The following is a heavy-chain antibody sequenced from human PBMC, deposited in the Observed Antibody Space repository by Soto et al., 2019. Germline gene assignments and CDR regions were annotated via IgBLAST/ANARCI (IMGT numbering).Heavy chain of an antibody. J-gene: IGHJ5*02. CDR2: ISGSGGST. CDR3: GKDLGGVYSNNWFDP. D-gene: IGHD4-4*01. V-gene: IGHV3-23*01. CDR1: GFTFSSYA. Sequence: EVQLLESGGGLVQPGGSLRLSCAASGFTFSSYAMSWVRQAPGKGLEWVSAISGSGGSTYYADSVKGRFTISRDNSKNTLDQQMNSLRDEDTAVYYGGKDLGGVYSNNWFDPWGQGTLVSVSS.